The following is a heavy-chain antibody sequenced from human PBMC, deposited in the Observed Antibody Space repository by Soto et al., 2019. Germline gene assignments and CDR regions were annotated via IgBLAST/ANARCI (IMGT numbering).Heavy chain of an antibody. Sequence: SETLSLTCTVSGGSISSSSYYWGWIRQPPGKGLEWIGSIYYSGSTYYNPSLKSRVTISVDTSKNQFSLKLSSVTAADTAVYYCARVLYCSSTSCYWDSNWFDPWGQGTLVTVSS. J-gene: IGHJ5*02. D-gene: IGHD2-2*01. CDR2: IYYSGST. CDR3: ARVLYCSSTSCYWDSNWFDP. CDR1: GGSISSSSYY. V-gene: IGHV4-39*01.